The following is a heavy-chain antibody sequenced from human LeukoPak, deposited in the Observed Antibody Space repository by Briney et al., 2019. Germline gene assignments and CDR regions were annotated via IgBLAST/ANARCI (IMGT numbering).Heavy chain of an antibody. V-gene: IGHV4-34*01. Sequence: SETLSLTCAVYGGSFSGYYWSWIRHPPGKGLEWIGEINHSGSTNYNPSLKSRVTISVDTSKNQFSLKLSSVTAADTAVYYCARGRYAPRYWGQGTLVTVSS. D-gene: IGHD3-16*01. CDR2: INHSGST. CDR3: ARGRYAPRY. CDR1: GGSFSGYY. J-gene: IGHJ4*02.